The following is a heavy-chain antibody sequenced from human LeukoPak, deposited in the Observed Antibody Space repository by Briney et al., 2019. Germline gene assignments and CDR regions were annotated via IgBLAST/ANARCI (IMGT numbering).Heavy chain of an antibody. CDR3: ASSTQSEGDVVVPAAAYFDY. J-gene: IGHJ4*02. CDR1: GGSFSGYY. D-gene: IGHD2-2*01. Sequence: PSETLSLTCAVYGGSFSGYYWSWIRQPPGKGLEWIGGINHSGSTNYNPSLKSRVTISVDTSKNQFSLKLSSVTAADTAVYYCASSTQSEGDVVVPAAAYFDYWGQGTLVTVSS. CDR2: INHSGST. V-gene: IGHV4-34*01.